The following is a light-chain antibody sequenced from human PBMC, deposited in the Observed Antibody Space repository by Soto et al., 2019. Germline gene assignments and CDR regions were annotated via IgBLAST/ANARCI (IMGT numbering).Light chain of an antibody. J-gene: IGLJ2*01. CDR2: RNN. CDR3: AAWDDSLTGVI. V-gene: IGLV1-47*01. CDR1: SSSIGSNY. Sequence: QSVLTQPPSASGTSGQRVTISCSGSSSSIGSNYVFWYRQLPGMAPKLLIHRNNQRPSGVPDRFSGSKSGTSASLAISGLRYEDEADYYCAAWDDSLTGVIFGGGTKLTVL.